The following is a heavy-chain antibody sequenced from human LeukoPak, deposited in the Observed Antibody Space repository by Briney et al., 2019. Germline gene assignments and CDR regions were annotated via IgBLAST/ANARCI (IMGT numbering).Heavy chain of an antibody. CDR1: GFTFSSYG. Sequence: GGSLRLSCAASGFTFSSYGMHWVRQAPGKGLEWVAFIRYDGSNKYYADSVKGRFNISRDNSKNTLYLQMNSLRAEDTAVYYCAKGKYGSGSYHDYWGQGTLVTVSS. V-gene: IGHV3-30*02. J-gene: IGHJ4*02. D-gene: IGHD3-10*01. CDR3: AKGKYGSGSYHDY. CDR2: IRYDGSNK.